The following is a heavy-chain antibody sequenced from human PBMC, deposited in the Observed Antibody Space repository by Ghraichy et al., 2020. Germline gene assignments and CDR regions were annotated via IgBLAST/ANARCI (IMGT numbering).Heavy chain of an antibody. CDR2: INPNSGRS. CDR1: GYTFSGYY. V-gene: IGHV1-2*02. CDR3: ARRGDYGFDS. J-gene: IGHJ4*02. Sequence: ASGRVACKASGYTFSGYYIHWVRQAPGQGLEWMGWINPNSGRSNYAQKFQGSVSMTSEKALSTAYMELTRLRSDDTAVYFCARRGDYGFDSWGQGTLVTVS. D-gene: IGHD4-17*01.